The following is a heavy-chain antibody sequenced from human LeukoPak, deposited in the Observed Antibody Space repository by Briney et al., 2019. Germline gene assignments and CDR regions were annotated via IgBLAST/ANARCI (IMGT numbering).Heavy chain of an antibody. CDR1: GFTFSSYG. D-gene: IGHD1-7*01. CDR3: ARRKLTYYYGMDV. Sequence: GGSLRLSCAASGFTFSSYGMHWVRQAPGKGLEWVAVISYDGSNKYYADSVKGRFTISRDNSKNSLDLQMNTLRAEDTAVYYCARRKLTYYYGMDVWGQGTTVTVSS. V-gene: IGHV3-30*03. CDR2: ISYDGSNK. J-gene: IGHJ6*02.